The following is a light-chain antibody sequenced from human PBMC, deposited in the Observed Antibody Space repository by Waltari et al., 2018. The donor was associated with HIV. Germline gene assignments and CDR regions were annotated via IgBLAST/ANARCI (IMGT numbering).Light chain of an antibody. J-gene: IGLJ1*01. CDR1: TSNIGGNT. CDR2: SNN. V-gene: IGLV1-44*01. Sequence: QSVLAQPPSASGTPGQRATSSCSGSTSNIGGNTVSWYQQLPGTAPKLLIYSNNEGTSGVPDRLSGSTSGTSASLVISGLQSEDEADYYCAAWDDSLKGGAFGTGTKVTVL. CDR3: AAWDDSLKGGA.